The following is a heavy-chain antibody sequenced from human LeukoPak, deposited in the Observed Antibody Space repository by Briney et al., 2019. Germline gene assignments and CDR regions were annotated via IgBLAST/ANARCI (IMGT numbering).Heavy chain of an antibody. D-gene: IGHD3-10*01. CDR3: ARDSTYYYDSGSAGPHYFDS. CDR2: ISSGGTYE. CDR1: GFTFSNYA. Sequence: PGGSLRLSCAASGFTFSNYAMHWVRQAPGKGLEWVSLISSGGTYEYYADSVKGLFTISRDNSKNTLYLQLNSLRAEDTAVYYCARDSTYYYDSGSAGPHYFDSWGQGTLVTVSS. V-gene: IGHV3-30*01. J-gene: IGHJ4*02.